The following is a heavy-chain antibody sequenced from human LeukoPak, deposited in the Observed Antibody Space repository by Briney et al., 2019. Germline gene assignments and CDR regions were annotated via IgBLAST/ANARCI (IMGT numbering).Heavy chain of an antibody. J-gene: IGHJ4*02. CDR2: ISGSGGST. D-gene: IGHD1-26*01. Sequence: GGSLRLSCAASGFTFSGHAMNWVRQAPGKALEWVSAISGSGGSTYYADSVKGRVTISRDNSKNTLYLQMNNLRAEDTAIYYCAKDSSGSYYYHYFDYWGQGTLVIVSS. V-gene: IGHV3-23*01. CDR3: AKDSSGSYYYHYFDY. CDR1: GFTFSGHA.